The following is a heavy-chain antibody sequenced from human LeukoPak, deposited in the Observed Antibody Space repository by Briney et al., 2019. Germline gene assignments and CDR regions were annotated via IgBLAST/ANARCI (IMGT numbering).Heavy chain of an antibody. CDR1: GFNFNNYV. CDR2: IWYDGSNK. CDR3: ARARVLLWFGEFDY. V-gene: IGHV3-33*08. J-gene: IGHJ4*02. Sequence: GGSLRLSCAASGFNFNNYVMHWVRQAPGKGLEWVAVIWYDGSNKYYADSVKGRFTISRDNSKNTLYLQMNSLRAEDTAVYYCARARVLLWFGEFDYWGQGTLVTVSS. D-gene: IGHD3-10*01.